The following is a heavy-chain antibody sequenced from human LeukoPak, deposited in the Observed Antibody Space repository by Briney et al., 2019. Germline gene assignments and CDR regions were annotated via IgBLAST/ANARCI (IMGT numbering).Heavy chain of an antibody. V-gene: IGHV3-21*01. D-gene: IGHD7-27*01. J-gene: IGHJ2*01. CDR3: ARDPPNWGRYWYFDL. CDR2: ISSSSSYI. CDR1: GFTFSSYS. Sequence: GGSLRLSCAASGFTFSSYSMNWVRQAPGKGLEWVSSISSSSSYIYYADSVKGRFTISRDNAKNSLYLQMNSLRAEDTAVYYCARDPPNWGRYWYFDLWGRGTLVTVSS.